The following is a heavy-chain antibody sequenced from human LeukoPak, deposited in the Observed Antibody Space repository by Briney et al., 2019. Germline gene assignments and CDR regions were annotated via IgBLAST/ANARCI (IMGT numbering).Heavy chain of an antibody. CDR2: INPSGGST. CDR3: ATAGGAYNYGFVYYSNY. Sequence: ASVKVSCKVSGYTLTELSMHWVRQAPGQGLEWMGIINPSGGSTSYAQKFQGRVTMTRDTSTSTVYMELSSLRSEDTAVYYCATAGGAYNYGFVYYSNYWGQGTQVTVSS. V-gene: IGHV1-46*01. D-gene: IGHD5-18*01. J-gene: IGHJ4*02. CDR1: GYTLTELS.